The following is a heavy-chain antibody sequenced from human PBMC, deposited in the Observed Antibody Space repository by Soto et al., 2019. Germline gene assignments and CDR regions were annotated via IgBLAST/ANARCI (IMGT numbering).Heavy chain of an antibody. Sequence: SETLSRTCTVSANSINSNNWGWSRLPPGKGLEWIGYISYSGNTNYNPSLKSRVIMSLDTSKNQFSLNLRSVTAADTATYLCARLRGLGEISPYFDFWGHGTLVTVS. CDR1: ANSINSNN. J-gene: IGHJ4*01. D-gene: IGHD3-10*01. CDR3: ARLRGLGEISPYFDF. V-gene: IGHV4-59*08. CDR2: ISYSGNT.